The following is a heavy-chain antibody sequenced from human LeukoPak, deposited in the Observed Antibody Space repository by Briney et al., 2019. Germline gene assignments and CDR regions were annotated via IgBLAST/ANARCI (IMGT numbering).Heavy chain of an antibody. CDR3: ARDRIAGAGTLDYDYYGMDV. CDR1: EGTFSSYA. J-gene: IGHJ6*02. Sequence: GSSVKVSCKASEGTFSSYAISWVRQAPGQGLEWMGRIIPILGIANYAQKFQGRVTITADKSTSTAYMELSSLRSEDTAVYYCARDRIAGAGTLDYDYYGMDVWAQGTTLTVSS. D-gene: IGHD6-19*01. CDR2: IIPILGIA. V-gene: IGHV1-69*04.